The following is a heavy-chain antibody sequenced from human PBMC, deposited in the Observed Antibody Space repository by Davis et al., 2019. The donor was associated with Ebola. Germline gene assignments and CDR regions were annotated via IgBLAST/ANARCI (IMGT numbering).Heavy chain of an antibody. CDR2: ISAYSGDT. D-gene: IGHD3-10*01. V-gene: IGHV1-18*01. Sequence: ASVKVSCKASGYTFTNYGITWVRQAPGQGLQWVGWISAYSGDTNYVQKLQGRVTMTTDTSPSTAYMELRSLRSDDTAVYYCARGGGSTQSGIDYWGQGNLVTVSS. J-gene: IGHJ4*02. CDR1: GYTFTNYG. CDR3: ARGGGSTQSGIDY.